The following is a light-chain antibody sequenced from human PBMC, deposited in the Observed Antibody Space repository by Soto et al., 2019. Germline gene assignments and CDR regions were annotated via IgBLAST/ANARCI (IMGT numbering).Light chain of an antibody. V-gene: IGLV1-44*01. CDR3: AAWDDSLNASYV. CDR2: SNT. CDR1: SSNIGSNT. Sequence: QSVLTQPPSASGTPGQRVTISCSGRSSNIGSNTVNWYQQLPGTAPKLLIYSNTQRPSGVPDRFSGSKSGTSASLAISGLQSEDEADYYCAAWDDSLNASYVFGTGTKVTVL. J-gene: IGLJ1*01.